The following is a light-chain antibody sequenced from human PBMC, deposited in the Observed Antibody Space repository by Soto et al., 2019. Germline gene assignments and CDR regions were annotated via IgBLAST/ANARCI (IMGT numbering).Light chain of an antibody. CDR2: DVS. CDR1: NSDIGGYNS. V-gene: IGLV2-14*01. Sequence: HSALTQPASVSGSPGQSITISCAGTNSDIGGYNSVSWFQQHPGKAPKLMIYDVSNRPSGVSNRFSGSKSGNTASLTISGLQAEDEADYYCSSYTSSNTLLFGTGTKLTVL. J-gene: IGLJ1*01. CDR3: SSYTSSNTLL.